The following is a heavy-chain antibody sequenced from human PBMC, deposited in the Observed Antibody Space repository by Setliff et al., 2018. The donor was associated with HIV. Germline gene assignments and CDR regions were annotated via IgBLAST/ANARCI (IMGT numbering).Heavy chain of an antibody. D-gene: IGHD6-13*01. Sequence: SETLSLTCTVSGGSIGSYYWSWIRQPPGKGLEWIGYIYYSGSTNYNPSLKSRVTISVDTSKNQFSLKLGSVTAADTAVYYCARESPSSSWFYFDFWGQGTLVTVSS. CDR2: IYYSGST. V-gene: IGHV4-59*12. J-gene: IGHJ4*02. CDR3: ARESPSSSWFYFDF. CDR1: GGSIGSYY.